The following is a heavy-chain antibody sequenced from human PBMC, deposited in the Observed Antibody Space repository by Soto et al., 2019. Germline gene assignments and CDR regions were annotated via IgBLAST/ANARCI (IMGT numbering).Heavy chain of an antibody. CDR1: GYTFTSYD. V-gene: IGHV1-8*01. Sequence: ASVKVSCKASGYTFTSYDINWVRQATGQGLEWMGWMNPNSGNTGYAQKFQGRVTMTRNTSISTAYMELSSLRSEDTAVYYCARMGYSSGWDYYYYMDVWGKGTTVTVSS. CDR2: MNPNSGNT. J-gene: IGHJ6*03. CDR3: ARMGYSSGWDYYYYMDV. D-gene: IGHD6-19*01.